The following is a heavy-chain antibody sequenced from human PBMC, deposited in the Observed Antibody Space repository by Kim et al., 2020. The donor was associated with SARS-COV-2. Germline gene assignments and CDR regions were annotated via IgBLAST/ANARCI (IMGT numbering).Heavy chain of an antibody. Sequence: SETLSLTCTVSGGSISSGSYYWSWIRQPAGKGLEWIGRIYTSGSTNYNPSLKSRVTISVDTSKNQFSLNLSSVTAADTAVYYCASIAVAGTYAFDIWGQGTMLTVSS. CDR2: IYTSGST. J-gene: IGHJ3*02. V-gene: IGHV4-61*02. CDR3: ASIAVAGTYAFDI. CDR1: GGSISSGSYY. D-gene: IGHD6-19*01.